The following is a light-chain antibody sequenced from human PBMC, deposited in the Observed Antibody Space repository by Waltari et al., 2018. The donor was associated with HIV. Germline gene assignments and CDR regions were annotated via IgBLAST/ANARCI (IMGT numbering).Light chain of an antibody. CDR2: EVS. V-gene: IGLV2-14*01. CDR3: SSFTSTSSYV. Sequence: QSALTQPASVSGSPGQSITIPCTGTSSDVGGYNSASWYQQHPGKAPKLMIFEVSNRPSGVSHRFAGSKSGNTASLTISGLQAEDEADYYCSSFTSTSSYVFGTGTKVTVL. CDR1: SSDVGGYNS. J-gene: IGLJ1*01.